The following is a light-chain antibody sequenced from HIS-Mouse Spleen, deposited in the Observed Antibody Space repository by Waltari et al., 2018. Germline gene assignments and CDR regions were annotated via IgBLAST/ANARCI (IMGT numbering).Light chain of an antibody. V-gene: IGKV3-15*01. CDR2: GAS. CDR1: QSVRSN. Sequence: EIVITQSPATPSVSPGERATLSCRASQSVRSNLAWYQQKPGQSPRLLIYGASTRATGIPARFSGSGSGTEFTLTISSMQSEDFAVYYCQQYNNWPYTFGQGTKLEIK. CDR3: QQYNNWPYT. J-gene: IGKJ2*01.